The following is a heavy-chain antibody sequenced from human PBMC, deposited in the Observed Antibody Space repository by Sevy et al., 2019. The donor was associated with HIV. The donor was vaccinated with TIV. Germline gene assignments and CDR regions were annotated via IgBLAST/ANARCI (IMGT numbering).Heavy chain of an antibody. Sequence: GGSLRLSCAASGFTFSSYGMHWVRQAPGKGLEWVAVISYDGSNKYYGDSVKGRFTISRDNSKNTLYLQMNSLRLEDTALYYCTKVLARLQLYYYGMDVWGQGTTVTVSS. CDR3: TKVLARLQLYYYGMDV. CDR1: GFTFSSYG. J-gene: IGHJ6*02. D-gene: IGHD4-4*01. V-gene: IGHV3-30*18. CDR2: ISYDGSNK.